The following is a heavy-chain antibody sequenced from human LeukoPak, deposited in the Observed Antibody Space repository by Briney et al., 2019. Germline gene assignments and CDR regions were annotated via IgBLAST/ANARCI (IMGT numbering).Heavy chain of an antibody. CDR1: GYTCTDYF. D-gene: IGHD3-10*01. V-gene: IGHV1-2*02. CDR2: INPKSGGT. J-gene: IGHJ3*02. CDR3: ARPPIDGSINGFEI. Sequence: VASVTLSFKASGYTCTDYFMHWVRQAPGQGLEWMGWINPKSGGTNYVQRFQGRVTMTRDTSITTAYMELSRLRSDDTAVYYCARPPIDGSINGFEIWGQGTMVTVSS.